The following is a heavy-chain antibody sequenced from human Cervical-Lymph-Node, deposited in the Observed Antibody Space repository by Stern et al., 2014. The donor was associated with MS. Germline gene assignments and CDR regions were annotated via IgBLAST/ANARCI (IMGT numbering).Heavy chain of an antibody. CDR3: ARQMTHGPCDL. V-gene: IGHV3-30-3*01. CDR2: ISYDANTQ. CDR1: TFTFSAFA. D-gene: IGHD2-21*02. J-gene: IGHJ2*01. Sequence: VQLVESGGSVVQPGRSLRLSCAASTFTFSAFAMHWVRQAPGKGLEWVAVISYDANTQFYGDSVKGRFTVSRDNSKNTLSLQMNNLRPEDTAVYYCARQMTHGPCDLWGRGTLVTVS.